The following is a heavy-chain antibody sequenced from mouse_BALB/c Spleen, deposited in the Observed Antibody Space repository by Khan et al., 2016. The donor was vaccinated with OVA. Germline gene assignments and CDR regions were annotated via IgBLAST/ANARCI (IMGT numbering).Heavy chain of an antibody. D-gene: IGHD2-4*01. CDR3: ARKDYYDYDPFPY. CDR2: ISYSGNT. J-gene: IGHJ3*01. Sequence: VQLQQSGPGLVKPSQSLSLTCTVTGYSITSEYTWNWIRQFPGNKLEWMGFISYSGNTRYNPSLKSRISITRDTSKNQFFLQLNSVTSEDTATSYCARKDYYDYDPFPYWGQGTLVTVSA. V-gene: IGHV3-2*02. CDR1: GYSITSEYT.